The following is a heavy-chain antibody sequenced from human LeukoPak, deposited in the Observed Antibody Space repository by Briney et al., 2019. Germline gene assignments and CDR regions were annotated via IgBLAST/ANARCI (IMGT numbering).Heavy chain of an antibody. CDR2: IYTSGST. CDR1: GGSISSYY. Sequence: SETLSLTCTVSGGSISSYYWSWIRQPPGKGLEWIGYIYTSGSTNYNPSPKSRVTISVDTSKNQFSLKLSSVTAADTAVYYCARHTLGFHYWGQGTLVPVSS. D-gene: IGHD7-27*01. J-gene: IGHJ4*02. V-gene: IGHV4-4*09. CDR3: ARHTLGFHY.